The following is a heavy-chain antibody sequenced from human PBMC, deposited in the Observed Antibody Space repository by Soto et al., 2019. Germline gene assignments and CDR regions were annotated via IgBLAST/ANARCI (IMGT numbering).Heavy chain of an antibody. V-gene: IGHV3-23*01. J-gene: IGHJ4*02. CDR1: GFTFSTYA. CDR3: AKERSSGWSFDY. CDR2: ISGSGDST. Sequence: TGGSLRLSCAASGFTFSTYAMNWVRQAPGKGLEWVSGISGSGDSTYYADSVKGRFTVSRDNSKNTLYLQMNSLRAEDTAVFSCAKERSSGWSFDYWGQGTLVTVSS. D-gene: IGHD6-19*01.